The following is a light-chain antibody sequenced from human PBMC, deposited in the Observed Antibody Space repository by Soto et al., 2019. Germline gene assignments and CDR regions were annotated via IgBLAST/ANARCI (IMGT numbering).Light chain of an antibody. V-gene: IGKV1-33*01. Sequence: DLQMTQSPSSLSASVGDRVTITCQASQDISNYLNWYQQKPGKAPKLLIYDASNLETGGPSRFSASGYRTDFTFTISGLQPEDIATYYCQQYDNLPTWTFGQGTKVEIK. CDR2: DAS. J-gene: IGKJ1*01. CDR3: QQYDNLPTWT. CDR1: QDISNY.